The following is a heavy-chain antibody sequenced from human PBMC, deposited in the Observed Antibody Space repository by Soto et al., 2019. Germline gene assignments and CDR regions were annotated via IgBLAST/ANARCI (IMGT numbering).Heavy chain of an antibody. CDR1: GGTFSSYT. CDR3: ARAYVCNSKGEHF. CDR2: IIPILGIA. Sequence: QVQLVQSGAEVKKPGSSVKVSCKASGGTFSSYTISGVRQAPGQGLEWMGRIIPILGIANYSQKFQGRVTINADKSTSTAYMELSSLRGEDTAVYYCARAYVCNSKGEHFWGQGTLVTVSS. V-gene: IGHV1-69*02. J-gene: IGHJ4*02. D-gene: IGHD3-16*01.